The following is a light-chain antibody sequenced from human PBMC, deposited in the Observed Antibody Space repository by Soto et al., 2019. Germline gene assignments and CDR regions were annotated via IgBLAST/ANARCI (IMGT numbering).Light chain of an antibody. Sequence: DIQMTQSPSSLSESVGDRVTITCRASQGISNYLAWYQQKPGKVPKLLIYAASTLQSGVPSRFSGSGSGTDFTLTISSLQPEDVATYYCQNYNSAPPLTFGGGTKVEIK. J-gene: IGKJ4*01. CDR3: QNYNSAPPLT. V-gene: IGKV1-27*01. CDR2: AAS. CDR1: QGISNY.